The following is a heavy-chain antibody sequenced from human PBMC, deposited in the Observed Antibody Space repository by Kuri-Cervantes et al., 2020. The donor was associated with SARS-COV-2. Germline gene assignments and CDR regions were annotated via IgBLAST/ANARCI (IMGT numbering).Heavy chain of an antibody. D-gene: IGHD2-21*02. CDR3: AGDGYGGGDCPGNYYYYGMDV. V-gene: IGHV3-74*01. Sequence: GGSLRLSCAASGFTFSGHWLHWVRQAPGKGLVWVARINPDGSYTNNADSVKGRFTLSRDNAKNMLFLQMNSLRAEDTAVYYCAGDGYGGGDCPGNYYYYGMDVWGQGTTVTVSS. J-gene: IGHJ6*02. CDR1: GFTFSGHW. CDR2: INPDGSYT.